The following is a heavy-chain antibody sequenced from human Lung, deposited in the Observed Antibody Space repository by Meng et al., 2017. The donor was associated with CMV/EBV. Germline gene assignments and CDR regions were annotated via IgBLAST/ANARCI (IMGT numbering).Heavy chain of an antibody. V-gene: IGHV1-8*01. J-gene: IGHJ6*02. D-gene: IGHD4-17*01. CDR2: VNPYNGDG. CDR3: VRAVHGLEI. Sequence: ASVXVSCKASGYTLTTYGINWVRQAPGQGLEWMGWVNPYNGDGGYAQRFQGRVTVTTDTSINTAYLELTSLRSDDTAVYYCVRAVHGLEIWGQGHTVTVSS. CDR1: GYTLTTYG.